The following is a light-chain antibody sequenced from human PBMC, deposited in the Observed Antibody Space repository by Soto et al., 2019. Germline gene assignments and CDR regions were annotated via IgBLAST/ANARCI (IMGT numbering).Light chain of an antibody. Sequence: QSVLTLPASLSGSPGQSITISCTGTSSDIGAYDYVSWFQQHPGKSPKLMISEVNNRPSGMSNRFSGSKSGNTASLTISGLQVEDEAEYFCFSVTTTSSHVFGTGTKGTAL. V-gene: IGLV2-14*01. CDR2: EVN. CDR3: FSVTTTSSHV. J-gene: IGLJ1*01. CDR1: SSDIGAYDY.